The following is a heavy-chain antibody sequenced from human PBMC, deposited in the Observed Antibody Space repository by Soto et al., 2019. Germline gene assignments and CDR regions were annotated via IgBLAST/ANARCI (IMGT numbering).Heavy chain of an antibody. Sequence: VQLVESGGGLVQPGGSLRLSCAASRFTFRTYWLSWVRQVPGKGLEWVANINLDGSEKNYVDSVKGRFTISRDNARNSLYLQMSSLRAGDTALYYCARDGSTSWYSYDYHGMDVWGQGTTVTVSS. J-gene: IGHJ6*02. V-gene: IGHV3-7*05. CDR1: RFTFRTYW. CDR3: ARDGSTSWYSYDYHGMDV. D-gene: IGHD5-18*01. CDR2: INLDGSEK.